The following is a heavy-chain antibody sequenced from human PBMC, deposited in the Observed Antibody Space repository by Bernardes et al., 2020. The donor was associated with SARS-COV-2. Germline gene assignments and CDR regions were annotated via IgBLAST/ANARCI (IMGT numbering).Heavy chain of an antibody. D-gene: IGHD2-21*02. Sequence: VEPLFLSCAASGFTFSSYWMSWVRQPPGKWLEWVANIKEDGSDKNYVDSVKGRFSISRDNAKNSLYLQMNSLRAEDTAVYYYAKGGLRSGSWGHGTLGTAAS. CDR3: AKGGLRSGS. V-gene: IGHV3-7*01. CDR2: IKEDGSDK. CDR1: GFTFSSYW. J-gene: IGHJ5*01.